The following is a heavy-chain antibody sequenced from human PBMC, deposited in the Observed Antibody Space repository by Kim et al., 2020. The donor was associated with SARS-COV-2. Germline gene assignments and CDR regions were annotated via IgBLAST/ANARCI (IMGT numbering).Heavy chain of an antibody. D-gene: IGHD4-17*01. CDR1: GYTFTSYG. Sequence: ASVKVSCKASGYTFTSYGINWVRQASGQGLEWMGWISGQNGNTKYAQKIQGRVTMTTDTSTSTAYLELRNLRSDDTAVYFCARTTVALSDYYYMDVWGKGATVTVS. J-gene: IGHJ6*03. V-gene: IGHV1-18*01. CDR2: ISGQNGNT. CDR3: ARTTVALSDYYYMDV.